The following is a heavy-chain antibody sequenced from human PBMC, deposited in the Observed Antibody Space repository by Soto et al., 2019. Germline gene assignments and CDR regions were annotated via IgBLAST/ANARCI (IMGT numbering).Heavy chain of an antibody. CDR2: GSYSGTT. CDR1: GVSVNSVSFY. D-gene: IGHD4-17*01. V-gene: IGHV4-61*01. CDR3: ARGATVTQYDY. J-gene: IGHJ4*02. Sequence: QVQLQESGPGLVKPSETLSLTCTVSGVSVNSVSFYWAWIRQPPGKGLEWIGFGSYSGTTNYKPSLKSRVTISVDTSRSQISMKVTSLTAADTAVYYCARGATVTQYDYWGQGTLVPVSS.